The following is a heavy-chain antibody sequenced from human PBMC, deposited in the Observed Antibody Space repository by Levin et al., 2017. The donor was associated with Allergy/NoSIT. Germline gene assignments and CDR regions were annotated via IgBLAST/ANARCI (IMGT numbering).Heavy chain of an antibody. J-gene: IGHJ4*02. CDR1: GYTITTYA. Sequence: VASVKVSCKASGYTITTYALNWVRQAPGQGLEWVGWVNTNTGKPTYAPGFGGRFVFTLDTSVSTVYMQINNLRPEDTAMYYCVRDGGTGDVLGYWGQGTLVTVSS. V-gene: IGHV7-4-1*02. CDR3: VRDGGTGDVLGY. D-gene: IGHD3-10*01. CDR2: VNTNTGKP.